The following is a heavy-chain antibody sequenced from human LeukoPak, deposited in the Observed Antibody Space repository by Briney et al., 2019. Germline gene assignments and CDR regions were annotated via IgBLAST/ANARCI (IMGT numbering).Heavy chain of an antibody. CDR1: GGSISSSSYY. D-gene: IGHD5-18*01. CDR3: AREAVRGDTSTLKGAMGY. J-gene: IGHJ4*02. CDR2: IYYSGST. V-gene: IGHV4-39*07. Sequence: PSETLSLTCTVSGGSISSSSYYWGWIRQPPGKGLEWIGSIYYSGSTYYNPSLKSRVTISVDTSKNQFSLKLSSVTAADTAVYYCAREAVRGDTSTLKGAMGYWGQGTLVTVSS.